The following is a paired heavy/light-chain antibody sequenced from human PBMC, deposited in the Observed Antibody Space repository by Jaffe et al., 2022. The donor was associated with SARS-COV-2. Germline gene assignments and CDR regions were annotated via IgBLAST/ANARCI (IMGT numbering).Heavy chain of an antibody. CDR3: ARDMWCSSNWSCRRGGMDV. CDR2: ISDDGRST. CDR1: GFTFNTYT. Sequence: EVQLVESGGDLVQPGGSLRLSCAASGFTFNTYTMHWVRQSPGKGLELVSTISDDGRSTHYADSVKARFTISRDNSKKTLFLQMGSLRPEDMAVYYCARDMWCSSNWSCRRGGMDVWGQGTTVTVS. D-gene: IGHD4-4*01. J-gene: IGHJ6*02. V-gene: IGHV3-64*07.
Light chain of an antibody. CDR2: DAS. CDR1: QNIDNY. V-gene: IGKV3-11*01. Sequence: EIVLTQSPATLSLSPGERASLSCRASQNIDNYLAWYQHKPGQVPRLLIYDASKRATGIPARFSGSGSGTDFTLTISSLEPEDFAFYYCQQRSDWPPNAFGGGTKVEI. CDR3: QQRSDWPPNA. J-gene: IGKJ4*01.